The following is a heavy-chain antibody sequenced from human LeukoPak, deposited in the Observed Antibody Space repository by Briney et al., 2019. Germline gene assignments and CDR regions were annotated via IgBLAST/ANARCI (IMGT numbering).Heavy chain of an antibody. CDR1: GYTFTSYY. D-gene: IGHD3-22*01. J-gene: IGHJ4*02. V-gene: IGHV1-46*01. CDR3: ARDGYYDSSGYGFDY. Sequence: ASVKVSCKASGYTFTSYYMHWVRQAPGEGLEWMGIINPSGGSTSYAQKFQGRVTMTRDMSTSTVYMELSSLRSDDTAVYYCARDGYYDSSGYGFDYWGQGTLVTVSS. CDR2: INPSGGST.